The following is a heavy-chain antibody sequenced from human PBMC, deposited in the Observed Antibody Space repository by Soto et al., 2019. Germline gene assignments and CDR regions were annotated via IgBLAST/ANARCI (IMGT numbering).Heavy chain of an antibody. D-gene: IGHD3-16*01. CDR2: IYHSGST. CDR1: GYSISSGYY. V-gene: IGHV4-38-2*02. J-gene: IGHJ5*02. CDR3: ARDHEMGDSSNWFDP. Sequence: SETLSLTCAVSGYSISSGYYWGWIRQPPGKGLEWIGSIYHSGSTYYNPSLKSRVAISVDTSKNQFSLKLSSVTAADTAVYYCARDHEMGDSSNWFDPWGQGTLVTVSS.